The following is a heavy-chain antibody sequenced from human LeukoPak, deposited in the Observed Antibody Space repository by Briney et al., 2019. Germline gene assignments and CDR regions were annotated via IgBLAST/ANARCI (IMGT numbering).Heavy chain of an antibody. D-gene: IGHD3-22*01. CDR1: GGSINSSSYY. J-gene: IGHJ4*02. CDR3: ARLTYYYDSSGYRPPFSHDY. V-gene: IGHV4-39*01. Sequence: PSETLSLTCTVSGGSINSSSYYWGWIRQPPGKGLEWIGSIYYSGSTYYNPSLKSRVTISVDTSKNQFSLKLSSVTAADTAVYYCARLTYYYDSSGYRPPFSHDYWGQGTLVTVSS. CDR2: IYYSGST.